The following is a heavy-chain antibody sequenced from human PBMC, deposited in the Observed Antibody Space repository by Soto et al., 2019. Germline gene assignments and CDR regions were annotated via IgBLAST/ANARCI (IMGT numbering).Heavy chain of an antibody. V-gene: IGHV3-15*01. CDR1: GLTFNYAW. Sequence: GGSLRLSCAASGLTFNYAWMSWVRQAPWKGLEWIGRTKSKIDSETTDYAAPAKGRFTISRADSKNILYLQMNSLKIEDTAVYYSSTSDYTNPLCCCSGFDVWGPGTMVTVSS. CDR3: STSDYTNPLCCCSGFDV. D-gene: IGHD4-4*01. CDR2: TKSKIDSETT. J-gene: IGHJ4*01.